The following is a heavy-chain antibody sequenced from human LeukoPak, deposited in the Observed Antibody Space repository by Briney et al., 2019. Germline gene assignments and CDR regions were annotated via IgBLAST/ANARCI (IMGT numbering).Heavy chain of an antibody. CDR2: INTNGDSA. CDR3: VRDNAYTFDY. Sequence: GGSLRLSCAVSGFKFSSYWMNWVRQVPGKGLMWVAHINTNGDSANYADSVKGRFTISRDNAKSTLSLQMNSLRAEDTAIYYCVRDNAYTFDYWGQGTLVTVSS. V-gene: IGHV3-74*01. J-gene: IGHJ4*01. D-gene: IGHD5-24*01. CDR1: GFKFSSYW.